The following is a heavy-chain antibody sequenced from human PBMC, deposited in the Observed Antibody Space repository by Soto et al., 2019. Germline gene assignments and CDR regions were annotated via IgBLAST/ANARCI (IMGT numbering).Heavy chain of an antibody. J-gene: IGHJ4*02. CDR2: IYPGDSDT. V-gene: IGHV5-51*01. D-gene: IGHD3-3*01. CDR1: GYSFTNYW. Sequence: GESLKISCKGSGYSFTNYWIGWVRQMPGKGLEWMGIIYPGDSDTRYSPSFQGQVTISADKSIDTAYLQWSSLKASDTAMYYCARTPTIFGAVSLDYWGQGTLVTVSS. CDR3: ARTPTIFGAVSLDY.